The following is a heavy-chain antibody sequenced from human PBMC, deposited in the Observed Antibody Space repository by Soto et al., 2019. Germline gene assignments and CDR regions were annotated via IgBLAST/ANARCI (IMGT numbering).Heavy chain of an antibody. J-gene: IGHJ4*02. Sequence: EVQLLESGGDLVQPGGSLRLSCAASGFAFATYAMTWVRQSPGKGLEWVSCITNSGDSTYFADSVKGRFTISRDDSKNTLYLQMSGLSAEEPAVYYCARGGPRDGYRDLDYWGPGTQVTVSS. CDR2: ITNSGDST. V-gene: IGHV3-23*01. CDR1: GFAFATYA. D-gene: IGHD5-18*01. CDR3: ARGGPRDGYRDLDY.